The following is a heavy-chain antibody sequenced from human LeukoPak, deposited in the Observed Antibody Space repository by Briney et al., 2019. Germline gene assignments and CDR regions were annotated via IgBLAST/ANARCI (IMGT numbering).Heavy chain of an antibody. V-gene: IGHV1-24*01. CDR1: GYTLTQLY. CDR3: ATGPYGSGSYSFDY. CDR2: FDPEEGET. Sequence: GSVKVSCKVSGYTLTQLYMHCVRQAPGNGVEWMGGFDPEEGETIYVQKFQGRVNMTDDTSTDTAYMELSSLRSEDTAVYYCATGPYGSGSYSFDYWGQGTLVTVSS. J-gene: IGHJ4*02. D-gene: IGHD3-10*01.